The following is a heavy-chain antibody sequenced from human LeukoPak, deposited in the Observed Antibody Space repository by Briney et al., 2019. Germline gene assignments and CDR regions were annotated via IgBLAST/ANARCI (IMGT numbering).Heavy chain of an antibody. CDR3: ARVFQYPTTYYYDSSGYYSLFDY. CDR1: GGSISSSSYY. V-gene: IGHV4-39*01. CDR2: IYYSGST. J-gene: IGHJ4*02. Sequence: PSETLSLTCTVSGGSISSSSYYWGWIRQPPGKGLEWIGSIYYSGSTYYNPSLKSRVTIFVDTSKNQFSLKLSSVTAADTAVYYCARVFQYPTTYYYDSSGYYSLFDYWGQGTLVTVSS. D-gene: IGHD3-22*01.